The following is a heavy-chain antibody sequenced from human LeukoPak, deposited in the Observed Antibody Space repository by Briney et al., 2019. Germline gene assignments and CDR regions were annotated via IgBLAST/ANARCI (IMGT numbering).Heavy chain of an antibody. V-gene: IGHV1-8*03. J-gene: IGHJ3*02. D-gene: IGHD1-26*01. Sequence: ASVKVSCKASGYTFTSYDINWVRQATGQGLEWMGWMNPNSGNTGYAQKFQGRVTITRNTSISTAYMELGSLRSEDTAVYYCARGEWELLGAFDIWGQGTMVTVSS. CDR3: ARGEWELLGAFDI. CDR1: GYTFTSYD. CDR2: MNPNSGNT.